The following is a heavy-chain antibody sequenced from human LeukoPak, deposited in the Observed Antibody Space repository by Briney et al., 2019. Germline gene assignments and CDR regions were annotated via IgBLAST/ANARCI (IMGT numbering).Heavy chain of an antibody. CDR1: GFTFSSYA. D-gene: IGHD3-9*01. Sequence: PGGSLRLSCAASGFTFSSYAMHWVRQAPGKGLEYVSAISSNGGSTYYADSVKGRFTISRDNSKNTLYLQMGSLRAEDMAVYYCARALYLQAYDILTGSLGYWGQGTLVTVSS. CDR3: ARALYLQAYDILTGSLGY. J-gene: IGHJ4*02. CDR2: ISSNGGST. V-gene: IGHV3-64*02.